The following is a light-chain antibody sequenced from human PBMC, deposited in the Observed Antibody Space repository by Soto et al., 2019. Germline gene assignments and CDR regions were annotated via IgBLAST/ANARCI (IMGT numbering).Light chain of an antibody. CDR3: QQRSNWPPT. CDR1: QSVSSY. V-gene: IGKV3-11*01. CDR2: DAS. J-gene: IGKJ4*01. Sequence: EIVLTQSPATLSLSPGDRATLSCRASQSVSSYLAWYQQQPGQAPRLLIYDASNRATGIPARFSGSGSGTDFTLTISSLEPEYCAVYYSQQRSNWPPTVGGGTKVEIK.